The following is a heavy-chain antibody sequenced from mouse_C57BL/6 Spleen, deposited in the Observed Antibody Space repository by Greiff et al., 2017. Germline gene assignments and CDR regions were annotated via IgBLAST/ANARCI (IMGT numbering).Heavy chain of an antibody. D-gene: IGHD2-2*01. CDR1: GYTFTDYE. Sequence: QVQLKESGAELVRPGASVTLSCKASGYTFTDYEMHWVKQTPVHGLEWIGAIDPETGGTAYNQKFKGKAILTADKSSSTAYMELRSLTSEDSAVYYCTRRGGYDPSGFAYWGQGTLVTVSA. CDR3: TRRGGYDPSGFAY. CDR2: IDPETGGT. J-gene: IGHJ3*01. V-gene: IGHV1-15*01.